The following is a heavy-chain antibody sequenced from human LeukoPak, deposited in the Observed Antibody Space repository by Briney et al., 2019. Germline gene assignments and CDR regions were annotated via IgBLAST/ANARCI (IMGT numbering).Heavy chain of an antibody. CDR2: IYYSGST. Sequence: SQTLSLTCSVSGGSISSGGSYWSWIRQHPGKGPEWIGYIYYSGSTYYNPSLKSRVTISLDTSKSQFFLELSSVTAADTAVYYCAREMTAVMGLFDSWGQGTLVTVSS. CDR1: GGSISSGGSY. CDR3: AREMTAVMGLFDS. D-gene: IGHD4-11*01. V-gene: IGHV4-31*03. J-gene: IGHJ4*02.